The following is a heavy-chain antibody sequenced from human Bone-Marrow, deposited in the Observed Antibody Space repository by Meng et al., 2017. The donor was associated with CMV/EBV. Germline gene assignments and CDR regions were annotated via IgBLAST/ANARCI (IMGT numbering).Heavy chain of an antibody. V-gene: IGHV3-7*01. CDR1: GFSFSSYW. CDR2: IKQDGSEK. J-gene: IGHJ4*02. Sequence: LSLTCAASGFSFSSYWMSWVRQAPGKGLEWVANIKQDGSEKYYVDSVKGRFTISRDNPKNSLYLQMNSLRAEDTAVYYCARDAYYYDSSGYPAEYDYWGQGTLVTVSS. CDR3: ARDAYYYDSSGYPAEYDY. D-gene: IGHD3-22*01.